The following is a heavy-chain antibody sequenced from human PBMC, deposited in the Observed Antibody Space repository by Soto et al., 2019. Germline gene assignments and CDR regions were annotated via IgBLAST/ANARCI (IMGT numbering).Heavy chain of an antibody. CDR3: AKGSKGLVGYYDSSGFRQQYFDY. CDR2: ISGRGGST. Sequence: EVQLLESGGGLVQPGGSLSLSCAAYGFTFSSYAMSWVRQAPGKGLEWVSAISGRGGSTYYADSGKGRFTISRDNSKNTLYLPLNSRRAEGTAGYYFAKGSKGLVGYYDSSGFRQQYFDYWGHGTLFTVSA. V-gene: IGHV3-23*01. J-gene: IGHJ4*01. D-gene: IGHD3-22*01. CDR1: GFTFSSYA.